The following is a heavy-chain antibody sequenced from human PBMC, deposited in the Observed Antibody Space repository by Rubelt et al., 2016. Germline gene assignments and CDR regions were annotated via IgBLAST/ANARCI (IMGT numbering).Heavy chain of an antibody. CDR3: ARRSMEPTAKDAFDI. D-gene: IGHD1-14*01. J-gene: IGHJ3*02. Sequence: QLQLQESGPGLVKPSETLSLICTVSGDSVSRTSFHWGWVRQPPGKGLEWVGEINESGTTNYNPSLKSRVTISLDTSKSQFSLRLSCMTAADTAVDYWARRSMEPTAKDAFDIWGQGTMVTVSS. CDR1: GDSVSRTSFH. V-gene: IGHV4-39*07. CDR2: INESGTT.